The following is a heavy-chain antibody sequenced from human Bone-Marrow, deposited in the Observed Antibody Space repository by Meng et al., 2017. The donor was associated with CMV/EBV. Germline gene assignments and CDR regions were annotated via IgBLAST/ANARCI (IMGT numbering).Heavy chain of an antibody. CDR2: ISSSGSTI. V-gene: IGHV3-11*01. D-gene: IGHD5-12*01. Sequence: FTFSDYYMGWIRQAPGKGLEWVSYISSSGSTIYYADSVKGRFTISRDNAKNSLYLQMNSLRAEDTAVYYCARDGAGYSGYDGAVDYWGQGTLVTVSS. CDR1: FTFSDYY. CDR3: ARDGAGYSGYDGAVDY. J-gene: IGHJ4*02.